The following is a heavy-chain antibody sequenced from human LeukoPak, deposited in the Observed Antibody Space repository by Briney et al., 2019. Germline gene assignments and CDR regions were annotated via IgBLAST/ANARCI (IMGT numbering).Heavy chain of an antibody. D-gene: IGHD3-9*01. CDR3: ARVDILTGYPFDY. CDR2: IYYSGST. J-gene: IGHJ4*02. CDR1: GGSISSGGYY. V-gene: IGHV4-31*03. Sequence: SETLSLTCTVSGGSISSGGYYWSWLRQHPGKGLEWIGYIYYSGSTYYNPSLKSRVTISVDTSKNQFSLKLSSVTAADTAVYYCARVDILTGYPFDYWGQGTLVTVSS.